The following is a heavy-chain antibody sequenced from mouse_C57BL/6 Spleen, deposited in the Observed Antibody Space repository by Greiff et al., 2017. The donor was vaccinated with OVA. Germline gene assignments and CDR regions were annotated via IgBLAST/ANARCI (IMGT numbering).Heavy chain of an antibody. CDR2: INYDGSST. D-gene: IGHD3-3*01. Sequence: EVQRVESEGGLVQPGSSMKLSCTASGFTFSDYYMAWVRQVPEKGLEWVANINYDGSSTYYLDSLKSRFIISRDNAKNILYLQMSSLKSEDTATYYCAREQGDGAMDYWGQGTSVTVSS. CDR3: AREQGDGAMDY. CDR1: GFTFSDYY. J-gene: IGHJ4*01. V-gene: IGHV5-16*01.